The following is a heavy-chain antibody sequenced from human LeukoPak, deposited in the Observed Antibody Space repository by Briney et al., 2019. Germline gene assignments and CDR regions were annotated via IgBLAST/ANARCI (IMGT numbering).Heavy chain of an antibody. D-gene: IGHD6-6*01. CDR1: GITFSRHS. V-gene: IGHV3-21*01. Sequence: PGGSLRLSCEVSGITFSRHSMNWVRQAPGKGLEWVASIGSSRRYIYHADSVRGRFTTSGDNAEKSLYLEMNSLRVEDTAVYYCTRGLEYSSTDAFDIWGQGIMVTVSS. CDR3: TRGLEYSSTDAFDI. J-gene: IGHJ3*02. CDR2: IGSSRRYI.